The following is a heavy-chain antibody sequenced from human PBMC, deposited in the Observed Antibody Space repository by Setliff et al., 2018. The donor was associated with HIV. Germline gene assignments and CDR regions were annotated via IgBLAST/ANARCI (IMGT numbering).Heavy chain of an antibody. CDR1: GYTFTSYY. CDR3: ARGRVVRGVIPSYYFDY. J-gene: IGHJ4*02. V-gene: IGHV1-46*01. CDR2: SNPSGGST. D-gene: IGHD3-10*01. Sequence: GASVKVSCKASGYTFTSYYMHWVRQAPGQGLEWMGISNPSGGSTSYAQKFQGRVTMTRDTSTSTVDMELSSLRSEDTAVYYCARGRVVRGVIPSYYFDYWGQGTLVTVSS.